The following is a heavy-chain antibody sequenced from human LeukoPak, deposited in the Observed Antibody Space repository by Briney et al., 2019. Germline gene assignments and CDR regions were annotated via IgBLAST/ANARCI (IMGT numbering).Heavy chain of an antibody. V-gene: IGHV3-21*01. J-gene: IGHJ4*02. CDR2: ISSSSSYI. CDR3: AREDTAMVQGLDY. CDR1: GFTFSSYS. D-gene: IGHD5-18*01. Sequence: GGSLRLSCAASGFTFSSYSMNWVRQAPGKGLEWVSSISSSSSYIYYADSVKGRFTISRDNAKNSLYLQMNSLRAEDTAVYYCAREDTAMVQGLDYWGQGTLVTVSS.